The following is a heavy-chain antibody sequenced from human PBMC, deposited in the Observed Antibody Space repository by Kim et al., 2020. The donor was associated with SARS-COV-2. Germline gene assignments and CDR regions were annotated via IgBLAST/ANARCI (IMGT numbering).Heavy chain of an antibody. CDR2: ISSSGGST. CDR1: GFTFSNYA. D-gene: IGHD7-27*01. V-gene: IGHV3-64D*06. J-gene: IGHJ4*02. Sequence: GGSLRLSCSASGFTFSNYAMHWVRQAPGKGLEHVSTISSSGGSTFYADSVKGRVTISRDNSKNILYLQMSSLRVEDTAVYYCVSPPGRATGGWGQGPLVTVAS. CDR3: VSPPGRATGG.